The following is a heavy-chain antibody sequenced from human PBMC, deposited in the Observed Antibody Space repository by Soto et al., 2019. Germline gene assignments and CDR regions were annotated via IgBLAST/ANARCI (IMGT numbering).Heavy chain of an antibody. J-gene: IGHJ4*02. D-gene: IGHD6-19*01. CDR3: GKERRGSGWSVCNF. Sequence: GGSLRLSCAASGFTFRDYAMNWVRQAPGKGLEWVADISGNGNSARHADSVKGRFTISRDNSQNTLYLHMNSLRVDDTAIYYCGKERRGSGWSVCNFWGQGTLVTVSS. CDR2: ISGNGNSA. V-gene: IGHV3-23*01. CDR1: GFTFRDYA.